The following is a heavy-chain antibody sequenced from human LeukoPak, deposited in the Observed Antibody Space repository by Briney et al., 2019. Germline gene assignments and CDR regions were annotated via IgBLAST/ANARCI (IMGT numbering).Heavy chain of an antibody. J-gene: IGHJ5*02. Sequence: SGTLSLTCAVSGGSTSSSNWWSWVRQPPGKGLEWIGEIYHSGSTNYNPSLKSRVTISVDKSKNQFSLKLSSVTAADTAVYYCARNVVTATYSNWFDPWGQGTLVTVSS. CDR1: GGSTSSSNW. V-gene: IGHV4-4*02. CDR3: ARNVVTATYSNWFDP. CDR2: IYHSGST. D-gene: IGHD2-21*02.